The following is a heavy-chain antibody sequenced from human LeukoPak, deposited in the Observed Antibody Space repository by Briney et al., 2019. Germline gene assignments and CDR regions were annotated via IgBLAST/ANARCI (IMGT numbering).Heavy chain of an antibody. CDR1: GFTFSSNW. CDR2: ISSDGSST. CDR3: AKHRFESGGYHSTD. Sequence: GGSLRLSCAASGFTFSSNWMYWVRQAPGKGLVWISYISSDGSSTNYADSVKGRFTISRDNSKNTLYLQMNSLRDEDTAVYYCAKHRFESGGYHSTDWGQGTLVTVSS. V-gene: IGHV3-74*01. J-gene: IGHJ4*02. D-gene: IGHD3-22*01.